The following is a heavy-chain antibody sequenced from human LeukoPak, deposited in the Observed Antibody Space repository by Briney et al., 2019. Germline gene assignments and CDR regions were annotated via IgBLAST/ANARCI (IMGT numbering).Heavy chain of an antibody. D-gene: IGHD5-24*01. CDR2: VNPSGDST. CDR1: GYTFSNYN. V-gene: IGHV1-46*01. CDR3: ARVRDGYNDAYDI. J-gene: IGHJ3*02. Sequence: ASVKVSCKASGYTFSNYNIHWVRQAPGQGLEWMGIVNPSGDSTNYAQNFQGRVTMTGDTATSPVYMELSSLRSEDTAVYYCARVRDGYNDAYDIWGQGTMVTVPS.